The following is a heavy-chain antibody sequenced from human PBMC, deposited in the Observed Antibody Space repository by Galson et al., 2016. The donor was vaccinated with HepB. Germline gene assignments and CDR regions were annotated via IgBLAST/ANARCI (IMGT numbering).Heavy chain of an antibody. CDR3: ARGTLGTTATLAFVY. J-gene: IGHJ4*02. Sequence: EPLSLTCAVSGASISNDYWWSWVRQSPEKGFEWLGEIYQPGTANYNPSFTRRATISVDTSKNLISLRLDSVTAADKAVYYCARGTLGTTATLAFVYWGQGTLVSVSS. D-gene: IGHD1-1*01. CDR2: IYQPGTA. CDR1: GASISNDYW. V-gene: IGHV4-4*02.